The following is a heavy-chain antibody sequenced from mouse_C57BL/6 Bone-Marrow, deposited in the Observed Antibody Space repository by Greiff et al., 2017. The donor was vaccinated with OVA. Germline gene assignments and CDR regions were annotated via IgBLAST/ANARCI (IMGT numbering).Heavy chain of an antibody. Sequence: VKLQESGPGLVAPSQSLSITCTVSGFSLTSYGVDWVRQSPGKGLEWLGVIWGVGSTNYNSALKSRLSISKDNSKSQVFLKMNSLQTDDTAMYYCASENYGSSWYFDVWGTGTTVTVSS. V-gene: IGHV2-6*01. CDR1: GFSLTSYG. J-gene: IGHJ1*03. CDR3: ASENYGSSWYFDV. CDR2: IWGVGST. D-gene: IGHD1-1*01.